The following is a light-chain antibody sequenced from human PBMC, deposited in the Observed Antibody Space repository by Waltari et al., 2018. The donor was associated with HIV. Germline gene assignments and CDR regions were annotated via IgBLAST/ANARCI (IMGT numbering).Light chain of an antibody. CDR2: QTS. CDR1: SSNIGAGYD. J-gene: IGLJ2*01. Sequence: HSLLTQPPSVSGAPGQRVTISCTGSSSNIGAGYDVNSYQKYPGTAPKLLIFQTSHRPSGVPDRFSGSKSVTSASLVITGLQAEDEADYYCQSYDRRLMWVFGGGTSLTV. V-gene: IGLV1-40*01. CDR3: QSYDRRLMWV.